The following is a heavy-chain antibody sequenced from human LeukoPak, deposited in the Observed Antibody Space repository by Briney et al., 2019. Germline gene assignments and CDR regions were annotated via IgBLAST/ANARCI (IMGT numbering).Heavy chain of an antibody. Sequence: SETLSLTCTVSGGSISSGVYYGSSVRQHPGGGLEWRGYIYYSGSTYYNPSIKRRVTISVDTSKNEFSLKLSSVTAADTAVYYCARDRMEYSSSCYEYYMDVWGKGTTVTVSS. V-gene: IGHV4-31*03. J-gene: IGHJ6*03. D-gene: IGHD6-13*01. CDR1: GGSISSGVYY. CDR3: ARDRMEYSSSCYEYYMDV. CDR2: IYYSGST.